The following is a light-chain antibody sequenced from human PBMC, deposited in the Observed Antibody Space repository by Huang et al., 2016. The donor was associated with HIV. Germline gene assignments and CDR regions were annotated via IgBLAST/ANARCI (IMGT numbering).Light chain of an antibody. J-gene: IGKJ1*01. Sequence: DIQMTPSPPSLSASVGDRVTITCRANESISNYLNWYQQKPGTAPNILIYAASSLQSGVPSRLSGSGSGTDFTLTISSLQPADFATYYCQQSYSFPRTFGQGTKVEIK. CDR1: ESISNY. CDR3: QQSYSFPRT. CDR2: AAS. V-gene: IGKV1-39*01.